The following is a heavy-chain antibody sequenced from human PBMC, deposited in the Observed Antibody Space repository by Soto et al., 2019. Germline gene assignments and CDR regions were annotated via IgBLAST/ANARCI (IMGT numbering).Heavy chain of an antibody. V-gene: IGHV1-8*01. CDR2: MNPNSGNT. J-gene: IGHJ5*02. D-gene: IGHD3-3*01. Sequence: ASVKVSCKASGYTFTSYDIHWVRQATGQGLEWMGWMNPNSGNTGYAQKFQGRVTMTRNTSISTAYMELSSLRSEDTAVYYCARGRGYYDFLSLRPWGQGTLVTVSS. CDR1: GYTFTSYD. CDR3: ARGRGYYDFLSLRP.